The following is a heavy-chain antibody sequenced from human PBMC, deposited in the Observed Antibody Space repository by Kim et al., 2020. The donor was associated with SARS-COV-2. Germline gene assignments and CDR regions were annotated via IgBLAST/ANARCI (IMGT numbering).Heavy chain of an antibody. D-gene: IGHD3-10*01. CDR3: ARAGGITINRY. Sequence: NSNPALKSRVTISADTSKNQFSLKLSSVTAADTAVYYCARAGGITINRYWGRGTLVTVSS. V-gene: IGHV4-34*01. J-gene: IGHJ4*02.